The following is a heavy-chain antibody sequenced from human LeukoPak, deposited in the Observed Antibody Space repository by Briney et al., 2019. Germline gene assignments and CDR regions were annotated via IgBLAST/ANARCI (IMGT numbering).Heavy chain of an antibody. Sequence: SETLSLTCTVSGYSISSGYYWGWIRQPPGKGLDWIGSIWHGGTTYYNPSLKSRVTISVDTSNNQFSLKLSSVTAADTAVYYCATPLLDYYDSSGQLYYFDYWGQGTLVTVSS. CDR2: IWHGGTT. CDR1: GYSISSGYY. V-gene: IGHV4-38-2*02. J-gene: IGHJ4*02. D-gene: IGHD3-22*01. CDR3: ATPLLDYYDSSGQLYYFDY.